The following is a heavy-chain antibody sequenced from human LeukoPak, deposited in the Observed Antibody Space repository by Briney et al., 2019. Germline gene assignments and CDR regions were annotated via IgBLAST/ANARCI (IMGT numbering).Heavy chain of an antibody. CDR2: ISSGSGGST. Sequence: SGGSLRLSCAASGFTFSSYAMSWVRQAPGKGLEWVSAISSGSGGSTYYADSVKGRFTISRDNAKNSLYVQMKSLRAEDTAVYYCARDPSGGSSWGAYYYDSSGYYLMLDYWGQGTLVTVSS. J-gene: IGHJ4*02. V-gene: IGHV3-23*01. D-gene: IGHD3-22*01. CDR3: ARDPSGGSSWGAYYYDSSGYYLMLDY. CDR1: GFTFSSYA.